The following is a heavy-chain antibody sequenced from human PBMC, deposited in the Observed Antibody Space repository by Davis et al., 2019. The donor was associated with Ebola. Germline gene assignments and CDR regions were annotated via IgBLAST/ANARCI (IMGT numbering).Heavy chain of an antibody. V-gene: IGHV1-2*02. D-gene: IGHD5-12*01. CDR2: VSPNTGGT. CDR3: ARDPDILNLPPGNAYDI. J-gene: IGHJ3*02. CDR1: GYTFTGYY. Sequence: ASVKVSCKASGYTFTGYYIHWVRQAPGQGLEWMGWVSPNTGGTIYAPKLQGRVTMTRDKSITTAYMVLSSLRSDDTAVYYCARDPDILNLPPGNAYDIWGQGTMVTVSS.